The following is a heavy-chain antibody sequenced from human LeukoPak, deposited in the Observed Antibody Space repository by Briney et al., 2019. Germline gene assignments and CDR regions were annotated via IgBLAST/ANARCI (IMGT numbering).Heavy chain of an antibody. CDR3: AKDWSGNYNWSDP. V-gene: IGHV3-30*02. J-gene: IGHJ5*02. CDR2: IYPDGNNK. Sequence: GGSLRLSCVGSGFKFRAFTMHWVRQAPGKGREWVACIYPDGNNKDYAHSVKGRFTISRDNSKNILFLQMNSLRAADTAVYYCAKDWSGNYNWSDPWGQGTLVTVSS. D-gene: IGHD3-3*01. CDR1: GFKFRAFT.